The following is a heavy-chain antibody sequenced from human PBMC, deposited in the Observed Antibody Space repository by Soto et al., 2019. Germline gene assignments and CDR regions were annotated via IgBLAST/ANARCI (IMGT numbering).Heavy chain of an antibody. Sequence: PGGSLRLSCAASGFTFSSYAMSWVRQAPGKGLEWVSAISGSGGGTYYADSVKGRFTISRDNSKNTLYLQMNSLRAEDTAVYYCAKDQIPTPGRVGELSHWGQGTLVTVSS. D-gene: IGHD3-10*01. CDR1: GFTFSSYA. J-gene: IGHJ4*02. CDR2: ISGSGGGT. V-gene: IGHV3-23*01. CDR3: AKDQIPTPGRVGELSH.